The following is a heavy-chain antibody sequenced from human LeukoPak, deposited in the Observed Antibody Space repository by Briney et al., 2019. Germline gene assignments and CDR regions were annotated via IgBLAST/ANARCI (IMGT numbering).Heavy chain of an antibody. CDR2: IYHSGST. Sequence: SETLSLTCAVSGGSTSSGGYSWSWIRQPPGKGLEWIGYIYHSGSTYYNPSLKSRVTISVDRSKNRFSLKLSSVTAADTAVYYCARIMVRGVTIFDYWGQGTLVTVSS. CDR3: ARIMVRGVTIFDY. V-gene: IGHV4-30-2*01. CDR1: GGSTSSGGYS. D-gene: IGHD3-10*01. J-gene: IGHJ4*02.